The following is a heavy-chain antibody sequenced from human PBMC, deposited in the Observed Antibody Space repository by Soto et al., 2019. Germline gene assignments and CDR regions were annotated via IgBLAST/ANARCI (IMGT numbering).Heavy chain of an antibody. J-gene: IGHJ1*01. CDR2: IIPVFGRP. V-gene: IGHV1-69*13. D-gene: IGHD5-12*01. CDR1: GYTFTGFG. CDR3: AREGSGYNL. Sequence: SVKVSCKASGYTFTGFGISWVRQAPGQGLEWMGGIIPVFGRPNYAQRFRGRLTITADESTNTVYLELIDLRSEDTAVYYCAREGSGYNLWGQGTPVTVS.